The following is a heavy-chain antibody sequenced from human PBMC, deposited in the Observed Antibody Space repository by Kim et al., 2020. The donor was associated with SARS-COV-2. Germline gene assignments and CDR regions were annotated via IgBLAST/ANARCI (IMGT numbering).Heavy chain of an antibody. V-gene: IGHV3-7*01. D-gene: IGHD5-18*01. J-gene: IGHJ3*02. Sequence: YVDSVKGRFTIARDNAKNSLYLQMNSLRAEDTAVYYCARGGYSYRDAFDIWGQGTMVTVSS. CDR3: ARGGYSYRDAFDI.